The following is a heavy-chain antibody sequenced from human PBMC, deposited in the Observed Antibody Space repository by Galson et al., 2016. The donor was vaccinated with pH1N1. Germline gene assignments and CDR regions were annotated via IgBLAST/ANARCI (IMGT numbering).Heavy chain of an antibody. CDR1: GGPITSGIYF. J-gene: IGHJ5*02. Sequence: TLSLTCSVSGGPITSGIYFWGWIRQPAGKGLEWIGLIYSSGNTNYNPSLKSRVAISADASKNQFSLKLTSVTAADTALYYCVSGGEEVLLSGNPPNRFDPRGQGTLVTVSA. D-gene: IGHD1-14*01. V-gene: IGHV4-61*02. CDR3: VSGGEEVLLSGNPPNRFDP. CDR2: IYSSGNT.